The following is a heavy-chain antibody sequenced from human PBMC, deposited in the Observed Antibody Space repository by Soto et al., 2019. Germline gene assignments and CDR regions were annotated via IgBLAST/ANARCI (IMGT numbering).Heavy chain of an antibody. CDR2: IWYDGSNK. CDR3: ARDNEFRRSPKYSSSSPRGDY. J-gene: IGHJ4*02. CDR1: GFTFSSYG. D-gene: IGHD6-6*01. V-gene: IGHV3-33*01. Sequence: QVQLVESGGGVVQPGRSLRLSCAASGFTFSSYGMHWVRQAPGKGLEWVAVIWYDGSNKYYADSVKGRFTISRDNSKNTLYLQMNSLRAEDTAVYYCARDNEFRRSPKYSSSSPRGDYWGQGTLVTVSS.